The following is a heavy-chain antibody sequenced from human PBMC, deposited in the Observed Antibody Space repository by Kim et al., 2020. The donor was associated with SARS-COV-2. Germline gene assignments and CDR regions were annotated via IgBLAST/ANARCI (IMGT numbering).Heavy chain of an antibody. J-gene: IGHJ4*02. V-gene: IGHV3-7*01. D-gene: IGHD3-10*02. CDR2: GSES. CDR3: ARSVFGDNY. Sequence: GSESYYVDSVKGRFTISRDNAKNTLYLQMNSLRVEDTAVYYCARSVFGDNYWGKGTLVSVSS.